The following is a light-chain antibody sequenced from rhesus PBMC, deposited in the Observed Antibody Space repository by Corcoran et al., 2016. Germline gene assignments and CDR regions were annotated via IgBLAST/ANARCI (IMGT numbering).Light chain of an antibody. CDR3: QQSNSDPLT. J-gene: IGKJ4*01. CDR2: YAN. Sequence: DIQMSQSPSSLSASVGDRVTITCRASQGLSSYLNWYQQKPGKAPKLLIYYANSLASGVPSRFSGSGSGTEFTLTISSLQPEDFATCCCQQSNSDPLTFGGGTKVELK. V-gene: IGKV1-32*02. CDR1: QGLSSY.